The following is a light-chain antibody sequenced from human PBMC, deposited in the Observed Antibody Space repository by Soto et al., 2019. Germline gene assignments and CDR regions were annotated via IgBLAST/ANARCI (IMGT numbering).Light chain of an antibody. CDR3: CSYGGSRAV. CDR1: SSDVASHNL. J-gene: IGLJ7*01. V-gene: IGLV2-23*02. Sequence: QSALTQPASVSGSPGQSITISCTGTSSDVASHNLVSWYQQHPGQAHKLMIYEVSKRPLGVSARFSASKSGNTASLTISGLQAEDEADYYCCSYGGSRAVFGGGTQLTVL. CDR2: EVS.